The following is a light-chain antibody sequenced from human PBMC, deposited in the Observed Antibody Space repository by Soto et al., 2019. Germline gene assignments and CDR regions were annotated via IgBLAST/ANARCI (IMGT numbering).Light chain of an antibody. V-gene: IGKV1-39*01. CDR3: QQSYSTLT. J-gene: IGKJ1*01. Sequence: DIPMTQSPPSLSASVGDRVTITCRDSHYISSYLNWYQQKPGKAPKLLIYAASNLHSGAPARFSGSGSGTDFTLTISSLEPADFATYYCQQSYSTLTFGPGTTVDIK. CDR2: AAS. CDR1: HYISSY.